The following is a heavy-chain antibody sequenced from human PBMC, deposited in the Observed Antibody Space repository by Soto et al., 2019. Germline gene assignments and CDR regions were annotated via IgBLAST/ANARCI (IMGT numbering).Heavy chain of an antibody. J-gene: IGHJ4*02. CDR3: ASRSVPGYSYGEGFDY. Sequence: QVQLVESGGAVVQPGRSLRLSCAASGFTFSTYTMHWVRQAPGKGLEWVALIVYDGGKSHYADSVKGRFTISRDNSKNTLSLQMNSLTAEDTGIYYCASRSVPGYSYGEGFDYWGQGTLVTVSS. CDR1: GFTFSTYT. D-gene: IGHD5-18*01. V-gene: IGHV3-30-3*01. CDR2: IVYDGGKS.